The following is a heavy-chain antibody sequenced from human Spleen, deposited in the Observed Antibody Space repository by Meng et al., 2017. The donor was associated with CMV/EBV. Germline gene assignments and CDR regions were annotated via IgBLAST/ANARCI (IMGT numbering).Heavy chain of an antibody. V-gene: IGHV3-48*01. CDR3: AKDLGTEYQLLMEGNYHYYAMDV. CDR1: GFTFSDYS. CDR2: ISSSSSTI. J-gene: IGHJ6*02. D-gene: IGHD2-2*01. Sequence: GESLKISCAASGFTFSDYSMNWVRQAPGKGLEWVSYISSSSSTIHYADSVKGRFTISRDNSKNTLYLQMNSVRLEDTAVYYCAKDLGTEYQLLMEGNYHYYAMDVWGQGTTVTVSS.